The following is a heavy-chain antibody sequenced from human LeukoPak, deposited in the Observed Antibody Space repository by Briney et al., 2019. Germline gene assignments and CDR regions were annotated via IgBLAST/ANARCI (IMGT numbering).Heavy chain of an antibody. Sequence: PSETLSLTCTVSGGSISSSSYYWGWIRQPPGKGLEWIGSIYYSGSTYYNPSLKSRVTISIDTSKNQFSLNLSSVTAADTAVYYCVRGNIEYFDILIGSLDYWGQGTLVSVSS. CDR2: IYYSGST. V-gene: IGHV4-39*07. D-gene: IGHD3-9*01. CDR3: VRGNIEYFDILIGSLDY. J-gene: IGHJ4*02. CDR1: GGSISSSSYY.